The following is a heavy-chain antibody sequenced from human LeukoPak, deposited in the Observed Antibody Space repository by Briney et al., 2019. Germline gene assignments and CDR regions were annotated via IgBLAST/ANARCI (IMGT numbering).Heavy chain of an antibody. CDR2: MNYNSGNT. Sequence: ASVKVSCKASGYTFTSFDINWVRQATGQGLEWMGWMNYNSGNTGYAQKFQGRVIMTRNISISAAYMELSSLRSEDSAVYYCARVKYNWNDIFENWFDPWGQGTLVTVSS. V-gene: IGHV1-8*01. D-gene: IGHD1-1*01. J-gene: IGHJ5*02. CDR1: GYTFTSFD. CDR3: ARVKYNWNDIFENWFDP.